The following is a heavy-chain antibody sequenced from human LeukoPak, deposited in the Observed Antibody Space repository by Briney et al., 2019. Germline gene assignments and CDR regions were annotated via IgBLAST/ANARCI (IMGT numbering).Heavy chain of an antibody. CDR1: GFTFSSYS. CDR3: ARDLYSSGWYGYYYGMDV. V-gene: IGHV3-21*01. J-gene: IGHJ6*02. Sequence: GGSLRLSCAASGFTFSSYSMSWVRQAPGKGLEWVSSLTSSSGYIYYADSVKGRFTISRDNAKNSLYLQMNSLRAEDTAVYYCARDLYSSGWYGYYYGMDVWGQGTTVTV. D-gene: IGHD6-19*01. CDR2: LTSSSGYI.